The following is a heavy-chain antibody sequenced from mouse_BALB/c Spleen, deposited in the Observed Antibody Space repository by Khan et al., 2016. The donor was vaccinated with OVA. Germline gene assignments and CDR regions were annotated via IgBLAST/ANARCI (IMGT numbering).Heavy chain of an antibody. V-gene: IGHV11-2*02. D-gene: IGHD2-3*01. J-gene: IGHJ1*01. CDR2: INSDGSAI. Sequence: EVELVESGGGLVQPGGSRGLSCEGSGFTFSGFWMSWVRQTPGKTLEWIGDINSDGSAINYAPSIKDRVTIFRDNDKSTLYLQMSNVRSEDTATYFCMRYDGYYRCFDVWGAGTTVTVSS. CDR3: MRYDGYYRCFDV. CDR1: GFTFSGFW.